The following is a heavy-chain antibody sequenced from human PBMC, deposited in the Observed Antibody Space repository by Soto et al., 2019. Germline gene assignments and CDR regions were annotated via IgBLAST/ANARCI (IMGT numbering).Heavy chain of an antibody. D-gene: IGHD3-3*01. J-gene: IGHJ6*03. CDR1: GFTFSSYA. CDR3: AKYGEVYFGGDYYYYYMDV. CDR2: IGGRDDRT. V-gene: IGHV3-23*01. Sequence: GGSLRLSCAASGFTFSSYAMSWVRQAPGKGLEWVSGIGGRDDRTNYADSVKGRFTISRDTSRNTLYLHMNSLRAEDTAVYYCAKYGEVYFGGDYYYYYMDVWGKGTTVTVSS.